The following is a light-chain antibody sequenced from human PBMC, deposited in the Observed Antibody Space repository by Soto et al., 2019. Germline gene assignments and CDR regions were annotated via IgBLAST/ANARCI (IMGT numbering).Light chain of an antibody. V-gene: IGLV4-69*01. CDR2: LNSDCSH. CDR1: SGHSSYA. CDR3: QTWGTGIWV. J-gene: IGLJ3*02. Sequence: QLVLTQSPSASASLGASVKLTCTLSSGHSSYAIAWHQQQPEKGPRYLMKLNSDCSHSKGDGIPDRFSGSSSGAERYRTISSLQSEDEADYYCQTWGTGIWVFGGGTKLTVL.